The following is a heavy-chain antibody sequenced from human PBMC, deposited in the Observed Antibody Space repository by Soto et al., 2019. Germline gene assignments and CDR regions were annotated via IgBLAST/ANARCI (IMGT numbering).Heavy chain of an antibody. CDR3: ARSQGSSTSLAIYYYYYYGMDV. V-gene: IGHV1-69*01. CDR2: IIPISGTA. J-gene: IGHJ6*02. Sequence: QVQLVQSGAEVKKPGSSVKVSCKASGGTFSSYAISWVRQAPGQGLEWMGGIIPISGTANYEQKFQGRVTIPADESTSTAYMELSSLRSEDTAVYYCARSQGSSTSLAIYYYYYYGMDVWGQGTTVTVSS. D-gene: IGHD2-2*01. CDR1: GGTFSSYA.